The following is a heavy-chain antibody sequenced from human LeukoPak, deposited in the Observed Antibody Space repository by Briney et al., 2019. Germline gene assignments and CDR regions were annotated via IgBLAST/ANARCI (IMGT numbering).Heavy chain of an antibody. J-gene: IGHJ3*02. CDR3: TRDVMFYLDGFDI. CDR2: IKQDGSEK. D-gene: IGHD2-21*01. CDR1: GFTCSSYW. Sequence: PGGSLRLSCAASGFTCSSYWMSWVRQAPGKGLEWVANIKQDGSEKYYVDSVKGRFTISRDNAKNSLYLQMNSLGDEDTAVYYCTRDVMFYLDGFDIWGQGTMVTVSS. V-gene: IGHV3-7*01.